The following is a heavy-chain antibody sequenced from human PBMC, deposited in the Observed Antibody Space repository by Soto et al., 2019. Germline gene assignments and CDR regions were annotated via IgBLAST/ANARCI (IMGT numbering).Heavy chain of an antibody. CDR2: IFYTGTT. Sequence: SETLSLTCAVSGGSIISSNYFWVWIRQPPGKGLEWIGSIFYTGTTYSKPSLKSRVTISVDTSKNQFSLKLISVTAADTAVYYCARTWGFTSPAEYFEYWGQGTPVTVSS. CDR1: GGSIISSNYF. CDR3: ARTWGFTSPAEYFEY. J-gene: IGHJ4*02. V-gene: IGHV4-39*01. D-gene: IGHD2-2*01.